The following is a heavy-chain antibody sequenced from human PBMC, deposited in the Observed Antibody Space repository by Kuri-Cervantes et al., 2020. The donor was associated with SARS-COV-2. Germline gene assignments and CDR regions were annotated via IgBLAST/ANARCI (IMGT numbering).Heavy chain of an antibody. D-gene: IGHD3-3*01. J-gene: IGHJ5*02. V-gene: IGHV4-34*01. CDR2: INHSGST. CDR1: GGSFSGYY. Sequence: GPLRLSCAVYGGSFSGYYRSWIRQPPGKGLEWIGEINHSGSTNYNPSLKSRVTISVDTSKNQFSLKRSSVTAADTAVYYCARQMMSSITIFGVVITRNWFDPWGQGTLVTVSS. CDR3: ARQMMSSITIFGVVITRNWFDP.